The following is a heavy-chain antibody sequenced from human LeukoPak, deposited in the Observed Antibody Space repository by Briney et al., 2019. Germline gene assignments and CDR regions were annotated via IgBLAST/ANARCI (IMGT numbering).Heavy chain of an antibody. D-gene: IGHD6-19*01. V-gene: IGHV3-30*18. Sequence: SGRSLRLSCAASGFTFSSYGMHWVRQAPGKGLEWAAVISYDGSNKYYADSVKGRFTISRDNSKNTLYLQMNSLRAEDTAVYYCAKLVDSSGVDYWGQGTLATVSS. CDR1: GFTFSSYG. CDR3: AKLVDSSGVDY. CDR2: ISYDGSNK. J-gene: IGHJ4*02.